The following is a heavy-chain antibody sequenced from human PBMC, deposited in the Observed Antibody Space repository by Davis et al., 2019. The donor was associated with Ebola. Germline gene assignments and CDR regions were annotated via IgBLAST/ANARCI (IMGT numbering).Heavy chain of an antibody. V-gene: IGHV1-2*02. Sequence: ASVKVSCKASGYTFTGYYMHWVRQAPGQGLEWMGWINPNSGGTNYAQKFQGRVTMTRDTSISIAYMELSRLRSDDTAVYYCARDLGPYCGGDCYSDYFDYWGQGTLVTVSS. CDR2: INPNSGGT. CDR1: GYTFTGYY. CDR3: ARDLGPYCGGDCYSDYFDY. D-gene: IGHD2-21*01. J-gene: IGHJ4*02.